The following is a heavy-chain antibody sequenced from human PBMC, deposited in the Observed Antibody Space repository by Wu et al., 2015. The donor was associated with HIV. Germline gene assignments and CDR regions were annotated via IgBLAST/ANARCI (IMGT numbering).Heavy chain of an antibody. CDR2: INPNSGGT. Sequence: QVQLVQSGAEVKKPGASVKVSCEASGYTFPAYYIHWVRQAPGQGLEWMGWINPNSGGTNYAQKFQGGVTMTRDTSISTAYMELSRLRSDDTAVYYCARVRVAWFGELLSKYGMDVWGQGTTVTVSS. CDR1: GYTFPAYY. V-gene: IGHV1-2*02. D-gene: IGHD3-10*01. J-gene: IGHJ6*02. CDR3: ARVRVAWFGELLSKYGMDV.